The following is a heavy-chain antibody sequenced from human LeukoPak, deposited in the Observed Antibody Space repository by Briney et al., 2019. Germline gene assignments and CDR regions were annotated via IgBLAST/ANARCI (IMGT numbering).Heavy chain of an antibody. Sequence: PGGSLRLSCAASGFTFSSYEMNWFRLAPGKGLEWVSYISSSGSTIYYADSVKGRFTISRDNAKNSLYLQMNSLRAEDTAVYYCARDRELRRFDYWGQGTLVTVSS. J-gene: IGHJ4*02. CDR3: ARDRELRRFDY. CDR1: GFTFSSYE. D-gene: IGHD1-26*01. CDR2: ISSSGSTI. V-gene: IGHV3-48*03.